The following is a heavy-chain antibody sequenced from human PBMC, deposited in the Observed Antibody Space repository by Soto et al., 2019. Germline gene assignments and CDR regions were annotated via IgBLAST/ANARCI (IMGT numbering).Heavy chain of an antibody. CDR2: ISGSGGST. CDR3: AKTHYDYIWGSYRYNWFYP. Sequence: GGSLRLSCAASGFTFSRYAMSWVRQAPGKGLEWVSAISGSGGSTYYADSVKGRFTISRDNSKNTLYLQMNSLRAEDTAVYYYAKTHYDYIWGSYRYNWFYPWGQGTLVTVSS. V-gene: IGHV3-23*01. D-gene: IGHD3-16*02. CDR1: GFTFSRYA. J-gene: IGHJ5*02.